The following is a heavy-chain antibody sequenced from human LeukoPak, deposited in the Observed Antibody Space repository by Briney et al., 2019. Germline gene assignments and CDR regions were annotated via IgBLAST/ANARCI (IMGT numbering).Heavy chain of an antibody. CDR1: GFTFSSYA. D-gene: IGHD3-3*01. CDR2: ISGGSNNI. Sequence: GGSLRLSCAASGFTFSSYAMNWVRQAPGKGLEWVSSISGGSNNINYAGSVKGRFTTSRDNSQNTLYLQMNSLRADDTAVYYCAKDQGSAIFGMIIPDWYFDLWGRGTLVTVSS. V-gene: IGHV3-23*01. J-gene: IGHJ2*01. CDR3: AKDQGSAIFGMIIPDWYFDL.